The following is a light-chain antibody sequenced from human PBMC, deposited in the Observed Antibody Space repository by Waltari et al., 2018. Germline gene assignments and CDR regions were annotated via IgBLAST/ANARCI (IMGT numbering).Light chain of an antibody. Sequence: DIQMTQTPSSLSASVGDRVTISCRASQNIGTYLHWYQQRPGAAPKLLIYGASSLQSGVPSRFRGSKSGTDFTLTISSLQPEDSATYYCQQTYGTPRTFGQGTKVEL. CDR1: QNIGTY. CDR2: GAS. J-gene: IGKJ1*01. V-gene: IGKV1-39*01. CDR3: QQTYGTPRT.